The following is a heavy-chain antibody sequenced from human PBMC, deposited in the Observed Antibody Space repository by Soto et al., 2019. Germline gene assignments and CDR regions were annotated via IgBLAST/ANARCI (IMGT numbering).Heavy chain of an antibody. CDR2: VNPSGGST. J-gene: IGHJ1*01. CDR1: GYIFTAYS. CDR3: AREENCSDGICYSEYFQR. D-gene: IGHD2-15*01. V-gene: IGHV1-46*01. Sequence: QVQLVQSGAEVKKPGASVKVSCKASGYIFTAYSMHWVRQAPGQGLEWIGVVNPSGGSTNYAQKFQGRSTMTRDTSTSTVYMDLSSLTSEDTAVYYCAREENCSDGICYSEYFQRWGQGTLVTVSS.